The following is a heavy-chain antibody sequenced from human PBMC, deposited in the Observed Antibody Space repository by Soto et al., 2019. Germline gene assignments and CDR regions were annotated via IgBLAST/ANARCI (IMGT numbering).Heavy chain of an antibody. Sequence: QVQLQESGPGLVKPSQTLSLTCTVSGGSSSSGGYYWSWIRQHPGKGLEWIGYIYYSGITYYNPSLKSRVTISVDTSKNQFSLKLSSVTAADTAVYYCARKATVTTCFDYWGQGTLVTVSS. CDR2: IYYSGIT. V-gene: IGHV4-31*03. CDR3: ARKATVTTCFDY. CDR1: GGSSSSGGYY. D-gene: IGHD4-17*01. J-gene: IGHJ4*02.